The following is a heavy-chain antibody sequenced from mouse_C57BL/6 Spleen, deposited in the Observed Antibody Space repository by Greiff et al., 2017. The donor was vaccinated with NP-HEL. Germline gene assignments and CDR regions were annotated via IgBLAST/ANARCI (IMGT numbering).Heavy chain of an antibody. Sequence: VQLQQPGAELVKPGASVKLSCKASGYTFTSYWMHWVKQRPGQGLEWIGMIHPNSGSTNYNEKFKSKATLTVDKSSSTAYMQLSSLTSEDSAVYYCARDGQLRLQYYFDYWGQGTTLTVSS. J-gene: IGHJ2*01. CDR1: GYTFTSYW. D-gene: IGHD3-2*02. CDR3: ARDGQLRLQYYFDY. V-gene: IGHV1-64*01. CDR2: IHPNSGST.